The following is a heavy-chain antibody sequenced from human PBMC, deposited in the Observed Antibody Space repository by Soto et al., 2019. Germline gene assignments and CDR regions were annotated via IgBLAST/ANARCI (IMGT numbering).Heavy chain of an antibody. D-gene: IGHD3-16*01. Sequence: QVHLVQSGAEVKMPGASVKVSCKASGFTFTSYAFTWVRQAPGQGLEWMGWISAYNGNTNYARNFRGRVTMPTDSSTSTVYMELGSLTSDDPAVYFCARDFTGWPPDGVDSWGQGTLVSVSA. CDR2: ISAYNGNT. CDR1: GFTFTSYA. CDR3: ARDFTGWPPDGVDS. V-gene: IGHV1-18*01. J-gene: IGHJ4*02.